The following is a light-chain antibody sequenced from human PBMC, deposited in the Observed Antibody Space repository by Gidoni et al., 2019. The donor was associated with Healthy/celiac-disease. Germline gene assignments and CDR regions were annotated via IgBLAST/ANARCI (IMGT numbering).Light chain of an antibody. V-gene: IGLV2-14*01. CDR1: SSDVGGYNY. CDR3: SSYTSSSTYVV. Sequence: QSALTQPASVSGSPGQSITISCTGTSSDVGGYNYVSWYQQPPGKAPKLMIYEVSNRPSGVSNRFSGSKSGNTASLTISGLQAEDEADYYCSSYTSSSTYVVFGGGTKLT. CDR2: EVS. J-gene: IGLJ2*01.